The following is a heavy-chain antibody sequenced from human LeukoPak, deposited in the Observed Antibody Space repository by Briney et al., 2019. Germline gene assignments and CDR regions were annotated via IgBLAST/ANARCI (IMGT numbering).Heavy chain of an antibody. CDR1: GGSFSGYL. D-gene: IGHD2-2*01. CDR3: ASRYCTSPSCYLPFDP. Sequence: PSETLSLTYTVYGGSFSGYLWSWIRQPPGKGLEWIGEINHGGRTRYNPSLMSRVTISVDTSKNQFSLKLSSVTAADSAVYYCASRYCTSPSCYLPFDPWGQGTLVTVSS. J-gene: IGHJ5*02. V-gene: IGHV4-34*01. CDR2: INHGGRT.